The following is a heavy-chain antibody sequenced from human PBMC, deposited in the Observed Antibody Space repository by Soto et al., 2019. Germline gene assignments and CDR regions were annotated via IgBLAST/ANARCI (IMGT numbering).Heavy chain of an antibody. J-gene: IGHJ4*02. CDR2: ISFDGSNK. V-gene: IGHV3-30*18. CDR3: AKGFSRYRPMADDY. D-gene: IGHD3-10*01. Sequence: QVQLEESGGGVVQPGRSLRLSCATSGISFSSFGLHWVRQAPGKGLEWVAVISFDGSNKYYVDSVKGRFTISRDNSKNTLYLQMNSLRAEDTAVYYCAKGFSRYRPMADDYWGQGTLVTVSS. CDR1: GISFSSFG.